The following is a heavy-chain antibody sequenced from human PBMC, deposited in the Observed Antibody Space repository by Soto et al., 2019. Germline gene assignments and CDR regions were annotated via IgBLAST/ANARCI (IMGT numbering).Heavy chain of an antibody. Sequence: TWETLSLTCTVSGGSISSCDNYWGWIRHPPGKGLEWIGNTYYRGSTYYNPSLKSRVSISVDTSRDQFSLKLTSVTAADTAVYYCARGRHCTSTSCFGFPSISFDPWGQGTLVTVSS. D-gene: IGHD2-2*01. CDR1: GGSISSCDNY. V-gene: IGHV4-30-4*02. CDR2: TYYRGST. CDR3: ARGRHCTSTSCFGFPSISFDP. J-gene: IGHJ5*02.